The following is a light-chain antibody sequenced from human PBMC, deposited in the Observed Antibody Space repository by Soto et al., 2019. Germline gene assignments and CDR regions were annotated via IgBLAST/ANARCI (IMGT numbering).Light chain of an antibody. Sequence: EIVLTQSPGTLSLSPGERATLSCRASQSVIISLAWYQQKPGQAPRLLIYGASSRATGFPDRFAGCGSGTDFTLPIRRLEPEDIAVYYCQKYGNSPPTFRPGTQVHIK. CDR2: GAS. J-gene: IGKJ3*01. CDR3: QKYGNSPPT. CDR1: QSVIIS. V-gene: IGKV3-20*01.